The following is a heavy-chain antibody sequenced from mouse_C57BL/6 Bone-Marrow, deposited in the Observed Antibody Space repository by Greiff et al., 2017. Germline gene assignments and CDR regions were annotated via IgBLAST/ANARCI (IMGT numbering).Heavy chain of an antibody. CDR1: GYTFTSYG. CDR3: ASLGYYGSKGRYYYAMDY. CDR2: IYPRSGNT. J-gene: IGHJ4*01. D-gene: IGHD1-1*01. Sequence: QVQLQQSGAELARPGASVKLSCKASGYTFTSYGISWVKQRTGQGLEWIGEIYPRSGNTYYNEKFKGKATLTADKSSSTAYMELRSLTSEDSAVYFCASLGYYGSKGRYYYAMDYWGQGTSVTVSS. V-gene: IGHV1-81*01.